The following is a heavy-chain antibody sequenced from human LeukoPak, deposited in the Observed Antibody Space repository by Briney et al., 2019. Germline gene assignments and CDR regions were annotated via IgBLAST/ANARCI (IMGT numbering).Heavy chain of an antibody. V-gene: IGHV4-34*01. CDR3: ARGGDRRGFDY. D-gene: IGHD1-14*01. Sequence: PSETLSLTCAVYDGSLSGYYWSWIRQPPGKGLEWIGEINRSGSTNYNPSLKSRVTISVDTSKNQFSLKLSSVTAADTAVYYCARGGDRRGFDYWGQGTLVTVSS. J-gene: IGHJ4*02. CDR2: INRSGST. CDR1: DGSLSGYY.